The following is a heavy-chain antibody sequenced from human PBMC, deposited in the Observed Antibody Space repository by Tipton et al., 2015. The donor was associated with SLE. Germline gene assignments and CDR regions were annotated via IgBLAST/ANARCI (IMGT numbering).Heavy chain of an antibody. Sequence: SLRLSCAVYGGSFSGYYWSWIRQPPGKGLEWVSVIYSGGSTYYADSVKGRFTISRDNSKNTLYLQMNSLRAEDTAVYYCARVEGSDYYYYMDVWGKGTTVTVSS. D-gene: IGHD3-3*01. CDR3: ARVEGSDYYYYMDV. J-gene: IGHJ6*03. V-gene: IGHV3-53*01. CDR2: IYSGGST. CDR1: GGSFSGYY.